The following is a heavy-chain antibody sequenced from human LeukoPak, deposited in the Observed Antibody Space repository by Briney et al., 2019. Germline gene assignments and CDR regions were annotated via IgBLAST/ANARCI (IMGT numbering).Heavy chain of an antibody. D-gene: IGHD3-10*01. CDR2: ISSNGGST. CDR1: GFTFSSYA. V-gene: IGHV3-64*01. J-gene: IGHJ5*02. Sequence: GGSLRLSCAASGFTFSSYAMHWVRQAPGKGLEYVSAISSNGGSTYYANSVKGRFTISRDNSKNTLYLQMGSLRAEVMAVYYCARDYGSGSSPGFNWFDPWGQGTLVTVSS. CDR3: ARDYGSGSSPGFNWFDP.